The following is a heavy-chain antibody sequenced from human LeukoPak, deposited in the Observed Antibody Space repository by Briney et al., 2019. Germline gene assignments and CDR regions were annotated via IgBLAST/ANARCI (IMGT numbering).Heavy chain of an antibody. CDR2: IIPILGIA. Sequence: ASVKVSCKASGGTFSSYAISWVRQAPGQGLEWMGRIIPILGIANYAQKFQGRVTITADKSTGTAYMELSSLRSEDTAVYYCARDLGIAAAGRAFDIWGQGTMVTVSS. CDR3: ARDLGIAAAGRAFDI. V-gene: IGHV1-69*04. J-gene: IGHJ3*02. CDR1: GGTFSSYA. D-gene: IGHD6-13*01.